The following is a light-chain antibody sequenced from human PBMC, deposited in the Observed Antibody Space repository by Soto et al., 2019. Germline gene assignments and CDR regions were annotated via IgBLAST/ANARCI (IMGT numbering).Light chain of an antibody. J-gene: IGLJ2*01. CDR1: SPNIGAGYD. CDR3: QSYDSSLSAHVV. Sequence: QSVLTQPPSVSGAPGQRVTISCTGSSPNIGAGYDVHWYQQLPGTAPKLLIYGNSNRPSGVPDRFSGSKSGTSASLAITGLQAEDEADYYCQSYDSSLSAHVVFGGGTKLT. V-gene: IGLV1-40*01. CDR2: GNS.